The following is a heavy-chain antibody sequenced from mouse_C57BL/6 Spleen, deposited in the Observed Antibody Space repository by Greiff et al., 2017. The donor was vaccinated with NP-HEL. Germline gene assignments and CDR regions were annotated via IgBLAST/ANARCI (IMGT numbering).Heavy chain of an antibody. D-gene: IGHD4-1*01. V-gene: IGHV1-26*01. CDR2: INPNNGGT. J-gene: IGHJ3*01. Sequence: EVQLQQSGPELVKPGASVKISCKASGYTFTDYYMNWVKQSHGKSLEWIGDINPNNGGTSYNQKFKGKATLTVDKSSSTAYMELRSLTSEDSAVCYCARVTGEAWFAYWGQGTLVTVSA. CDR1: GYTFTDYY. CDR3: ARVTGEAWFAY.